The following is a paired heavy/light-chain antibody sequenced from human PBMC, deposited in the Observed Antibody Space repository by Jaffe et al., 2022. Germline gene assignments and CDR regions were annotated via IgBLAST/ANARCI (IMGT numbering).Light chain of an antibody. V-gene: IGKV3-15*01. CDR1: QSISSD. CDR3: QQYNSWPLT. J-gene: IGKJ4*01. Sequence: EIVMTQSPATLSVSPGERATLSCRASQSISSDLAWYQHKLGQTPRLLIYGASARATGIPARFSGSGSGTEFTLTISLLHSEDFAVYYCQQYNSWPLTFGGGTKVEIK. CDR2: GAS.
Heavy chain of an antibody. J-gene: IGHJ3*02. V-gene: IGHV3-23*01. CDR2: ISENSGIT. Sequence: EVQLMESGGGSVQPGGSLRLSCAASGFTFSTYTMTWVRQAPGKGLEWVSVISENSGITYYADSVKGRFTSSRDNSKNTLYLQMNSLRAEDTAVYYCAKYILAAPAATRAFDIWGQGTMVTVSS. CDR3: AKYILAAPAATRAFDI. D-gene: IGHD2-2*01. CDR1: GFTFSTYT.